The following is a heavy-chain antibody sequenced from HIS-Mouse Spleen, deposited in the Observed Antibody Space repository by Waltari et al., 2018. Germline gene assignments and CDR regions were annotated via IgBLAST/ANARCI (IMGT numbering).Heavy chain of an antibody. CDR1: GFSLSTSGMC. Sequence: QVTLRESGPALVKPTQTLTLTCTFSGFSLSTSGMCVSWIRHPPGKALEWLARIDWDDDKYNSTSRKTRLTISKDTSKNQVVLTMTNMDPVDTASYYCARIAEGYSRGLYAFDYWGQGTLVTVSS. V-gene: IGHV2-70*15. J-gene: IGHJ4*02. CDR2: IDWDDDK. D-gene: IGHD6-19*01. CDR3: ARIAEGYSRGLYAFDY.